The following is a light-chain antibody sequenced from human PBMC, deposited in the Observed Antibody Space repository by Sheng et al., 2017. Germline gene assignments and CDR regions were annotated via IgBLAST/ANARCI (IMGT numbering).Light chain of an antibody. CDR2: DAS. V-gene: IGKV3-11*01. CDR3: QQRSNWPIT. J-gene: IGKJ5*01. Sequence: VLTQSPATLSLSPGERVTFSCRASQSISRYLAWYQHKPGQAPRLLIYDASSRATGIPARFSGSGSGTDFTLTISSLEPEDFAVYYCQQRSNWPITFGLGTR. CDR1: QSISRY.